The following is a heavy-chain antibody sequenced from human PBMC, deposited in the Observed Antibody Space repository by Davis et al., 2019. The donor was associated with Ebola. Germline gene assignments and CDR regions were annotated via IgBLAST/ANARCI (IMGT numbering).Heavy chain of an antibody. CDR3: ARLGYGDYKAFDY. D-gene: IGHD4-17*01. CDR1: GYIFTNYY. V-gene: IGHV1-46*03. J-gene: IGHJ4*02. Sequence: ASVTVSCKASGYIFTNYYIHWVRQAPGRGLEWMGLIKPTGGNTFYSQKFQGRISVTRDMSTQTLYMELSGLTSDDTAVYYCARLGYGDYKAFDYWGQGSQVVVSS. CDR2: IKPTGGNT.